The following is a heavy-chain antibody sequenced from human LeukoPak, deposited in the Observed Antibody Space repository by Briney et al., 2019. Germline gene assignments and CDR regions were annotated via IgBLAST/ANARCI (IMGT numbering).Heavy chain of an antibody. D-gene: IGHD6-13*01. V-gene: IGHV1-46*01. J-gene: IGHJ4*02. CDR1: GYTFTSYY. Sequence: GASVKVSCKASGYTFTSYYKHWVRQAPGQGLEWMGIINPSGGSTSYAQKFQGRVTMTRDTSTSTVYMELSSLRSEDTAVYYCARGDFGIAAAGAFDYWGQGTLVTVSS. CDR3: ARGDFGIAAAGAFDY. CDR2: INPSGGST.